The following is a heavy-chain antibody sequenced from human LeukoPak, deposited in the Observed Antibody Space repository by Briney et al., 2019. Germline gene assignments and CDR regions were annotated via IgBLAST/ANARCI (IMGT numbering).Heavy chain of an antibody. J-gene: IGHJ5*02. CDR2: INPSGGST. V-gene: IGHV1-46*01. CDR3: ARDWTPMVRGPFDP. Sequence: ASVKVSCKASGYTFTSYGISWVRQAPGQGLEWMGIINPSGGSTSYAQKFQGRVTMTRDTSTSTVYMALSSLRSEDTAVYYCARDWTPMVRGPFDPWGQGTLVTVFS. D-gene: IGHD3-10*01. CDR1: GYTFTSYG.